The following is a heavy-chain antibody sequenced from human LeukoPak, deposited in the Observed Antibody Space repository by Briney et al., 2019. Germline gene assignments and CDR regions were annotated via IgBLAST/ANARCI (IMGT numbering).Heavy chain of an antibody. Sequence: SETLSLTCTVSGDFLSRGSYYWSWVRQPAGKGLEWIGRVYTTGSTNYNPSLKSRATISIDTSENQFSLKLSSVTAADTAIYHCARDMSTVGTTRSFNIWGQGTMVTVSS. CDR1: GDFLSRGSYY. V-gene: IGHV4-61*02. J-gene: IGHJ3*02. CDR2: VYTTGST. CDR3: ARDMSTVGTTRSFNI. D-gene: IGHD1-26*01.